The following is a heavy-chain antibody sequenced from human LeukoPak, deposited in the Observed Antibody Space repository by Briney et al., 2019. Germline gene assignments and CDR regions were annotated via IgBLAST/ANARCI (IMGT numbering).Heavy chain of an antibody. J-gene: IGHJ4*02. V-gene: IGHV1-69*01. CDR2: IIPIFGTA. CDR1: GGTFSSYA. D-gene: IGHD5-24*01. Sequence: SVKVSCKASGGTFSSYAISWVRQAPGQGLEWMGGIIPIFGTANYAQKFQGRVTITADESTSTAYMELSSLRSEDTAVYYCARDRSRRDGDKRDYWGQGTLVTVSS. CDR3: ARDRSRRDGDKRDY.